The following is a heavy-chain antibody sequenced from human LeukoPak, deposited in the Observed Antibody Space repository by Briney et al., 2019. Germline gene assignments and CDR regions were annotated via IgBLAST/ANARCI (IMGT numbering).Heavy chain of an antibody. D-gene: IGHD2/OR15-2a*01. CDR2: INSDGSWT. CDR1: GFTFNRHA. J-gene: IGHJ4*02. V-gene: IGHV3-74*01. Sequence: PGGSLRLSCAASGFTFNRHAMHWVRQAPGKGLVWVSHINSDGSWTSYADSVKGRFTISKDNAKNTVYLQMNSLRAEDTAVYYCVSFYETYWGRGTLVTVSS. CDR3: VSFYETY.